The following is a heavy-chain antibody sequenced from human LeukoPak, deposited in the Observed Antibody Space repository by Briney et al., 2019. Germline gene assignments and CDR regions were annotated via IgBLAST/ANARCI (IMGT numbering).Heavy chain of an antibody. Sequence: SETLFLTCTVSGGSISSYHWSWIRQPPGKGLEWIGYIYYSGSTNYNPSLKSRVTISVDTSKNQFSLKLSSVTAADTAVYYCARVIHSLDTRGRYYYYGMDVWGQGTTVTVSS. CDR1: GGSISSYH. J-gene: IGHJ6*02. V-gene: IGHV4-59*01. D-gene: IGHD2-15*01. CDR2: IYYSGST. CDR3: ARVIHSLDTRGRYYYYGMDV.